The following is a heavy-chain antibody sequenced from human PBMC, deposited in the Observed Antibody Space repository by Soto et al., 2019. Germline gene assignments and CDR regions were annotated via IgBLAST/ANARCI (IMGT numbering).Heavy chain of an antibody. D-gene: IGHD1-26*01. CDR3: ARGFEGSPGAFDI. V-gene: IGHV4-59*01. Sequence: SESLALGCPVSGCSISSYYWSWIRQPPEKGLEWIGYIYYSGSTNYNPSLKSRVTISVDTSKNQFSLKLSSVTAADTAVYYCARGFEGSPGAFDIWGQGTMVTVSS. CDR1: GCSISSYY. CDR2: IYYSGST. J-gene: IGHJ3*02.